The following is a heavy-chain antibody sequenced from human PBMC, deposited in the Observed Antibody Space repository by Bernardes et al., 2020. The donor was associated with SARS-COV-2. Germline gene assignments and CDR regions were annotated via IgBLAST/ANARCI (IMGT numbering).Heavy chain of an antibody. CDR3: ARPIVGTRQEFFDH. J-gene: IGHJ4*02. Sequence: GGSLRLSCAASGFSVSNNYMNWFRQAPGQGLEWVSIIYSAGNIYYSDAVKGRFVISRDNSDNTVYLQMNNLRAEDTAVYYCARPIVGTRQEFFDHWGQGTLVAVSS. CDR2: IYSAGNI. CDR1: GFSVSNNY. V-gene: IGHV3-66*01. D-gene: IGHD1-26*01.